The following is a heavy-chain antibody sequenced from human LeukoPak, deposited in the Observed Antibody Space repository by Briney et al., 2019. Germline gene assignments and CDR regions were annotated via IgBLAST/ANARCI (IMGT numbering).Heavy chain of an antibody. CDR2: ISYDGSNK. J-gene: IGHJ4*02. CDR3: AKSYGSGSSKIRYFDY. V-gene: IGHV3-30-3*01. Sequence: PGGSLRLSCAASGFTFSSYAMHWVRQAPGKGLEWVAVISYDGSNKYYADSVKGRFTISRDNSKNTLYLQMNSLRAEDTAVYYCAKSYGSGSSKIRYFDYWGQGTLVTVSS. CDR1: GFTFSSYA. D-gene: IGHD3-10*01.